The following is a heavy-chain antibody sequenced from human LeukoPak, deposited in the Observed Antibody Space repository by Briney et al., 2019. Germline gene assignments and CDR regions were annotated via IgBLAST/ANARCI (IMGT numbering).Heavy chain of an antibody. J-gene: IGHJ6*02. CDR1: GFTFSSYS. CDR3: ASLHLNNDYPMDV. Sequence: GGSLRLSCAASGFTFSSYSMNWVRPAPGKGLEWVSSISSSSSYIYYADSVKGRFTISRGNAKNSLYLQMNSLRAEDTAVYYCASLHLNNDYPMDVWGQGTTVTVSS. V-gene: IGHV3-21*01. CDR2: ISSSSSYI. D-gene: IGHD2-8*01.